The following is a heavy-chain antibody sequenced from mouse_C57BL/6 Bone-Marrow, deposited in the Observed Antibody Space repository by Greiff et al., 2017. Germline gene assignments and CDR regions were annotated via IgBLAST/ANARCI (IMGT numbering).Heavy chain of an antibody. CDR2: IDPEDGET. CDR1: GFNIKDYY. V-gene: IGHV14-2*01. D-gene: IGHD1-2*01. Sequence: DVQLVESGAELARPGASVKLSCKASGFNIKDYYMHWVKQRTEQGLEWIGRIDPEDGETKYAPKFQGKATITADTSSNTAYLQLSSLTSEDTAVYYCAREVLRPYYYAMDYWGQGTSVTVSS. CDR3: AREVLRPYYYAMDY. J-gene: IGHJ4*01.